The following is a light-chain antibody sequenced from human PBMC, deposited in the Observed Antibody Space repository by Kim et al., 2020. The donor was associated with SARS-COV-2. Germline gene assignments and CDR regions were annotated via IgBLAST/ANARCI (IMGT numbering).Light chain of an antibody. Sequence: QSVLTQPASVSGSPGQSITISCTGTSSDVGSYNLVSWYQQHPGKAPKLMIYEVNKRPSGVSNRFSASKSDNTASLTISGLQAEDEADYYCCSYAGSSTFYVFGTGTKVTVL. V-gene: IGLV2-23*02. CDR3: CSYAGSSTFYV. CDR2: EVN. CDR1: SSDVGSYNL. J-gene: IGLJ1*01.